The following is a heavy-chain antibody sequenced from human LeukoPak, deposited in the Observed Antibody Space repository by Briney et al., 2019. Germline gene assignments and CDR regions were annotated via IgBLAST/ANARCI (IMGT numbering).Heavy chain of an antibody. Sequence: GGPLRLSCAASGFTFSSYSMNWVRQAPGKGLEWVSSISSSSSYIYYADSVKGRFTISRDNAKNSLYLQMNSLRAEDTAVYYCASFSIAVAGTLFDYWGQGTLVTVSS. CDR1: GFTFSSYS. V-gene: IGHV3-21*01. CDR2: ISSSSSYI. D-gene: IGHD6-19*01. CDR3: ASFSIAVAGTLFDY. J-gene: IGHJ4*02.